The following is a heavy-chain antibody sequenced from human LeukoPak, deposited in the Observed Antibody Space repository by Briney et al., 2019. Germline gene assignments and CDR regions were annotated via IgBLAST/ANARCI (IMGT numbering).Heavy chain of an antibody. Sequence: HRASVKVSCKTSGYTFSSYDINWVRQATGQGLEWMGRMNPNSGNTGYAQKFQGRVTMTRNTSISTAYMELSSLRSEDTAVYYCARASHYDILTGFDKRYYYYGMDVWGQGTTVTVSS. CDR3: ARASHYDILTGFDKRYYYYGMDV. CDR2: MNPNSGNT. V-gene: IGHV1-8*01. D-gene: IGHD3-9*01. CDR1: GYTFSSYD. J-gene: IGHJ6*02.